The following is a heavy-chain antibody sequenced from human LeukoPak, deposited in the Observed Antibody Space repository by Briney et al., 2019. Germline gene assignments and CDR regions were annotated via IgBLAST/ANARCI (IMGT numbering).Heavy chain of an antibody. V-gene: IGHV4-59*08. D-gene: IGHD7-27*01. CDR1: GDSITPYY. CDR2: ISDTGTT. J-gene: IGHJ6*03. Sequence: PSETLSLTCTVSGDSITPYYWSWLRQSPGGSLEYIGFISDTGTTNYNPSLRGRVSISVDTSKSQFSLKLKSVTAADSAIYYCTRTFTGAHYYYIPVWGAGTTVTVSS. CDR3: TRTFTGAHYYYIPV.